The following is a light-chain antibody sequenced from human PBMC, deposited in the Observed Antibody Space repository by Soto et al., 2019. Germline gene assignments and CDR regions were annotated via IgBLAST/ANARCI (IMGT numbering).Light chain of an antibody. CDR1: QSVLYSSNNKNY. Sequence: DIVMTQSPDSLAVSLGERATINCKSSQSVLYSSNNKNYLAWYQQKPGQPPKLLIYWASTRESGVPDRFSGSGSGTDFTLTISSLQAEDVAVYYCQQYYSTVSYTFGQGTKLEIK. V-gene: IGKV4-1*01. J-gene: IGKJ2*01. CDR3: QQYYSTVSYT. CDR2: WAS.